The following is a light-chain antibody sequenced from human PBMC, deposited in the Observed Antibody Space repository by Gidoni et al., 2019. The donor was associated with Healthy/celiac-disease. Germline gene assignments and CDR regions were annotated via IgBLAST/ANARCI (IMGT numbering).Light chain of an antibody. J-gene: IGLJ1*01. Sequence: QSALTQPASVSGAPGQSITISCTGTSRDVGSYNLVSWYQQHPGKDPKFMIYEGSKRPSGVSNRFSGSKSGNTASLTISGLQAEDEADYYCCSYAGSSTFHYVFGTGTKVTVL. CDR2: EGS. CDR3: CSYAGSSTFHYV. CDR1: SRDVGSYNL. V-gene: IGLV2-23*01.